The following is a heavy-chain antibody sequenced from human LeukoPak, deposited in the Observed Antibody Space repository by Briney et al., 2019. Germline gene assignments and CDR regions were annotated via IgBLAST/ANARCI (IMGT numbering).Heavy chain of an antibody. J-gene: IGHJ6*02. CDR2: ISSSSSYI. V-gene: IGHV3-21*01. CDR3: ARDEDCSSTSCYFNYYYGMDV. CDR1: GFTFSSYS. Sequence: GGSLRLSCAASGFTFSSYSMNWVRQAPGRGLEWVSSISSSSSYIYYADSVKGRFTISRDNAKNSLYLQMNSLRAEDTAVYYCARDEDCSSTSCYFNYYYGMDVWGQGTTVTVSS. D-gene: IGHD2-2*01.